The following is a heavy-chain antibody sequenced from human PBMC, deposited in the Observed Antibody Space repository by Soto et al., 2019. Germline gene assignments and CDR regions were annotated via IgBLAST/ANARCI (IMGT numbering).Heavy chain of an antibody. V-gene: IGHV4-31*03. Sequence: SETLSLTCSVSGAALNRGNYYWSWIRQVPGKGLEWIGHIYVTGAVDYNPSLRDRITISQDTSERQFSLNLRLVTAADTAVYYCARLRIATNNYKWFDPWGQGTLVTVSS. J-gene: IGHJ5*02. CDR2: IYVTGAV. D-gene: IGHD2-21*01. CDR3: ARLRIATNNYKWFDP. CDR1: GAALNRGNYY.